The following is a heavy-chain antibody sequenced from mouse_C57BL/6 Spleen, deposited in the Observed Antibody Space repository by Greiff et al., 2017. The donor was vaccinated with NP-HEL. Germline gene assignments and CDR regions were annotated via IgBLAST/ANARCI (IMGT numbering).Heavy chain of an antibody. CDR3: ARGGVVGDY. Sequence: VQLQQSGPELVKPGASVKISCKASGYTFTDYYMNWVKQSHGKSLEWIGDINPNNGGTSYNQKFKGKATLTVDKSSSTAYMELRSLTSEDSAVYYCARGGVVGDYWGQGTTLTVSS. CDR2: INPNNGGT. V-gene: IGHV1-26*01. J-gene: IGHJ2*01. CDR1: GYTFTDYY. D-gene: IGHD1-1*01.